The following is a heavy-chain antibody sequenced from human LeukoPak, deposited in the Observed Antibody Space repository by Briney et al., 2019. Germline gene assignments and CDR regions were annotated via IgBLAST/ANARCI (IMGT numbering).Heavy chain of an antibody. J-gene: IGHJ6*03. V-gene: IGHV4-34*01. CDR1: GGSSSGYY. CDR3: ARVAKHFRGGLSFYFMDV. CDR2: INHSRST. Sequence: SETLSLTCVLYGGSSSGYYWSWIRQPPGKGLEWIGEINHSRSTNYNPSLKSRVTISVDTSKNQFSLKLSSVSAADTAVYYCARVAKHFRGGLSFYFMDVWGIGTTVTISS. D-gene: IGHD3-10*01.